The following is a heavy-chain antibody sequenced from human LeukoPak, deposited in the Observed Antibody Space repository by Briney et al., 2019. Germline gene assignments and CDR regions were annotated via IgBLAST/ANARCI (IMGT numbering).Heavy chain of an antibody. CDR3: ARYFAETAEYYFDY. CDR2: IIPIFGKA. CDR1: GYTFTSYG. J-gene: IGHJ4*02. V-gene: IGHV1-69*06. D-gene: IGHD3-9*01. Sequence: GASVKVSCKASGYTFTSYGISWVRQAPGQGLEWMGGIIPIFGKANYAKKFQGRVTITADISTRTSYMELSSLRSEDTAVYYCARYFAETAEYYFDYWGQGTLVTVSS.